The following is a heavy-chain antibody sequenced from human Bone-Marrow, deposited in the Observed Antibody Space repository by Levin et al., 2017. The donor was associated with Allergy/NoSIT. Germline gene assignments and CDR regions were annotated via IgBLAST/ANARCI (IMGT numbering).Heavy chain of an antibody. V-gene: IGHV4-39*07. Sequence: SQTLSLTCTVSGDSISSHTHHWGWIRQAPGKGLQWIGSILYTGSTYYNPSLESQVTISVDTSKNQFSLKLTSVTAADTAVYYCVRDSTRTPSYYFYYGLDVWGQGTTVTVSS. J-gene: IGHJ6*02. CDR3: VRDSTRTPSYYFYYGLDV. CDR1: GDSISSHTHH. CDR2: ILYTGST. D-gene: IGHD2-15*01.